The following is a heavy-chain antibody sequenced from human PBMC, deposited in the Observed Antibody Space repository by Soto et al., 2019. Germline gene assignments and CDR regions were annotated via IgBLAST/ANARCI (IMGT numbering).Heavy chain of an antibody. V-gene: IGHV3-53*01. CDR3: AREWELPNYYGMDV. CDR1: GFTVSSNY. CDR2: IYSGGST. Sequence: GGSLRLSCAASGFTVSSNYMSWVRQAPGKGLEWVSVIYSGGSTYYADSVKGRFTISRDNSKNTVHLQMNSLRAEDTAVYYCAREWELPNYYGMDVWGQGTTVTVS. J-gene: IGHJ6*02. D-gene: IGHD1-26*01.